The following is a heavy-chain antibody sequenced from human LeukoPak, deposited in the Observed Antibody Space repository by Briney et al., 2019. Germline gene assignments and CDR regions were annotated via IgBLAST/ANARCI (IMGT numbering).Heavy chain of an antibody. D-gene: IGHD6-13*01. J-gene: IGHJ4*02. Sequence: PGGSLRLSCAASGFTFSSYWMSWVRQAPGRGLEWVASINLDGSEINYVDSVKGRFTISRDNAKNSLYLQMNSLRAEDAAVYYCVRFPSSSFDYWGQGTLVTVSS. CDR1: GFTFSSYW. CDR3: VRFPSSSFDY. CDR2: INLDGSEI. V-gene: IGHV3-7*04.